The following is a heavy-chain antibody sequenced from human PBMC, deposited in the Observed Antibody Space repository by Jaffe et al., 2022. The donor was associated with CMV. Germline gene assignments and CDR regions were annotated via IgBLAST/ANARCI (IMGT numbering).Heavy chain of an antibody. D-gene: IGHD4-17*01. J-gene: IGHJ3*02. CDR3: AKDINYGDYWNAFDI. CDR2: ISWNSGSI. CDR1: GFTFDDYA. Sequence: EVQLVESGGGLVQPGRSLRLSCAASGFTFDDYAMHWVRQAPGKGLEWVSGISWNSGSIGYADSVKGRFTISRDNAKNSLYLQMNSLRAEDTALYYCAKDINYGDYWNAFDIWGQGTMVTVSS. V-gene: IGHV3-9*01.